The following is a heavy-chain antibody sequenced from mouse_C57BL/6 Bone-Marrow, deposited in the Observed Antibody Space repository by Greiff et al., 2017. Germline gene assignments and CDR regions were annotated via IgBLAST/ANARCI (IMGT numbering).Heavy chain of an antibody. D-gene: IGHD1-1*01. J-gene: IGHJ2*01. Sequence: VKLVESGAELARPGASVKLSCKASGYTFTSYGISWVKQRTGQGLEWIGEIYPRSGNTYYNEKFKGKATLTADKSSSTAYMELRSLTSEDSAVYFCARGGTTVVAYYFDYWGQGTTLTVSS. V-gene: IGHV1-81*01. CDR2: IYPRSGNT. CDR3: ARGGTTVVAYYFDY. CDR1: GYTFTSYG.